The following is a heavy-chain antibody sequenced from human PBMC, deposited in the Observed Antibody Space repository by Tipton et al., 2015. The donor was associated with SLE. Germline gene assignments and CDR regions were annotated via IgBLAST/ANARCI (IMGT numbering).Heavy chain of an antibody. D-gene: IGHD2-2*02. CDR2: ISSNGGSK. Sequence: GSLRLSCAASGFSFSNHAIHWVRQAPGKGLEYVSGISSNGGSKYYAESVKGRFTISRDNSKNTVYLQMGSLRTEDMAVYYCARQYCSSLSCYSGAFGYWGQGTLVAVSS. CDR3: ARQYCSSLSCYSGAFGY. CDR1: GFSFSNHA. V-gene: IGHV3-64*02. J-gene: IGHJ4*02.